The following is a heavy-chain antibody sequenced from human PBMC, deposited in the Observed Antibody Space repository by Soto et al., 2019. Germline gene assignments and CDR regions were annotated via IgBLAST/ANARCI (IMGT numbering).Heavy chain of an antibody. Sequence: GGSLRLSCAASGFPFSSTDMSWVRQAPGKGLEWVSTILDTGTTVFYADSVKGRFTVSRDNSNNTLYVQMNNLRADDTAVYYCVKNSGWFNTWGQGALVRVSS. V-gene: IGHV3-23*01. CDR1: GFPFSSTD. CDR3: VKNSGWFNT. CDR2: ILDTGTTV. J-gene: IGHJ5*02. D-gene: IGHD3-10*01.